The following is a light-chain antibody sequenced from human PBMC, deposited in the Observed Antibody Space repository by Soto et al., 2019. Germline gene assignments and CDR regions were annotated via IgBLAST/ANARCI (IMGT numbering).Light chain of an antibody. Sequence: EIVLTQSPATLSLSPGERATLSCRASQSVSNYLAWYQQKPGQAPRLLIYGASNTATGIPARFTRSGSGTDYTLTISSLEPDDLDLYYCQHLGDYPRTFGQGTKVEI. J-gene: IGKJ2*01. CDR2: GAS. CDR3: QHLGDYPRT. CDR1: QSVSNY. V-gene: IGKV3-11*01.